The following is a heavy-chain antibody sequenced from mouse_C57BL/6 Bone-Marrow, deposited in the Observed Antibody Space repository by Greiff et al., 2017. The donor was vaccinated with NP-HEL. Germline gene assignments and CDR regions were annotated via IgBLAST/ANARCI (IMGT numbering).Heavy chain of an antibody. J-gene: IGHJ1*03. CDR1: GFSFNTYA. CDR3: VRYYEGDWYFDV. V-gene: IGHV10-1*01. CDR2: IRSKSNNYAT. D-gene: IGHD1-1*01. Sequence: EVQLVESGGGLVQPKGSLKLSCAASGFSFNTYAMNWVRQAPGKGLEWVARIRSKSNNYATYYADSVKDRFTISRDDSESMLYLQMNNLKTEDTAMYYCVRYYEGDWYFDVWGTGTTVTVSS.